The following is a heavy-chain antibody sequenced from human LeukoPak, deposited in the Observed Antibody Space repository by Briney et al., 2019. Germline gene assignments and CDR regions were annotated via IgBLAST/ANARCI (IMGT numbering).Heavy chain of an antibody. CDR3: ARLGGIAAAGSPDY. CDR1: GGSINNYY. Sequence: SETLSLTCTVSGGSINNYYWSWIRQPAGKGLEWIGRIYTSGYADYNPSLNSRVTMSVDTSKNQFSLKLISVTAADTAVYYCARLGGIAAAGSPDYWGQGTLVTVSS. J-gene: IGHJ4*02. V-gene: IGHV4-4*07. CDR2: IYTSGYA. D-gene: IGHD6-13*01.